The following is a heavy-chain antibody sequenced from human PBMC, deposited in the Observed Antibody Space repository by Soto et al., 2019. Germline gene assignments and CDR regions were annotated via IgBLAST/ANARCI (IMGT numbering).Heavy chain of an antibody. J-gene: IGHJ6*02. CDR2: IYPDDSHT. Sequence: GESLKISCKGSGDSFSSQWIGWVRQMPGKGLEWVGIIYPDDSHTRYSPSFQGQVTISADKSISTAYLQWSSLKASDTAMYYCARQIRPDFWRGFGDNYYYDMDVWGQGTTVTVSS. D-gene: IGHD3-3*01. CDR1: GDSFSSQW. CDR3: ARQIRPDFWRGFGDNYYYDMDV. V-gene: IGHV5-51*01.